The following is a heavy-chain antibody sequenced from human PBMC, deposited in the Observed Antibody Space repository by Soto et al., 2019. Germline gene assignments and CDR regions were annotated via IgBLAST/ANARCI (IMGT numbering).Heavy chain of an antibody. J-gene: IGHJ6*03. V-gene: IGHV1-46*01. CDR2: INPSGGST. Sequence: GASVKVSCKASGYTFTSYYMHWVRQAPGQGLEWMGIINPSGGSTSYAQKFQGRVTMTRDTSTSTAYMELSSLRSEDTAVYYCAADQLRYLEWPPYYYMDVWDKGTTVTVS. D-gene: IGHD3-3*01. CDR1: GYTFTSYY. CDR3: AADQLRYLEWPPYYYMDV.